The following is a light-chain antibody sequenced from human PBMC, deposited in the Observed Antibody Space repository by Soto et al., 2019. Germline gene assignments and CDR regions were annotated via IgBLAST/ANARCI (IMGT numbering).Light chain of an antibody. J-gene: IGKJ1*01. CDR1: QSISSW. V-gene: IGKV1-5*01. CDR2: DAS. Sequence: IQMTQSPSTLAASVGDRVTITCRASQSISSWLAWYQQKPGKAPKLLIYDASSLESGVPSRFRGSGSGTEFTLTISSLQPDDFETYYCQQYNSSSGTFGQGTKVDIK. CDR3: QQYNSSSGT.